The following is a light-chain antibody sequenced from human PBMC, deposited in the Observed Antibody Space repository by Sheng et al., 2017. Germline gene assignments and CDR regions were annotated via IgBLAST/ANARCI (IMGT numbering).Light chain of an antibody. Sequence: QSALTQPASVSGSPGQSITISCTGTNSDVGSYNLVSWYQQHPGNAPKLMIYEVTERPSGVSDRFSGSKSGNTASLTISGLQAEDEADYFCCSYVGGSTYVVFGRRDQGNRP. CDR1: NSDVGSYNL. J-gene: IGLJ2*01. CDR2: EVT. V-gene: IGLV2-23*02. CDR3: CSYVGGSTYVV.